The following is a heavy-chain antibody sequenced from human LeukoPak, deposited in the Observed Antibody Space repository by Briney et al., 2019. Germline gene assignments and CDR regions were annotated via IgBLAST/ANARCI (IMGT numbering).Heavy chain of an antibody. CDR2: INHSGST. Sequence: SETLSLTCAVYGGSFSGHYWSWIRQPPGKGLEWIGEINHSGSTNYNPSLKSRVTISVDTSKNQFSLNLSSVTAADTAVYYCARGRYSLDFWSGRTSRWFDPWGQGTLVTVSS. CDR3: ARGRYSLDFWSGRTSRWFDP. D-gene: IGHD3-3*01. V-gene: IGHV4-34*01. CDR1: GGSFSGHY. J-gene: IGHJ5*02.